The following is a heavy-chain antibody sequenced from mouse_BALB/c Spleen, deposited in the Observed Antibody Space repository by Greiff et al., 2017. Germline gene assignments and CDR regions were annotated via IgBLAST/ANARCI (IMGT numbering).Heavy chain of an antibody. CDR1: GFTFSSYA. Sequence: EVMLVESGGGLVKPGGSLKLSCAASGFTFSSYAMSWVRQTPEKRLEWVASISSGGSTYYPDSVKGRFTISRDNARNILYLQMSSLRSEDTAMYYCARVYGYDGFAYWGQGTLVTVSA. J-gene: IGHJ3*01. CDR2: ISSGGST. CDR3: ARVYGYDGFAY. V-gene: IGHV5-6-5*01. D-gene: IGHD2-2*01.